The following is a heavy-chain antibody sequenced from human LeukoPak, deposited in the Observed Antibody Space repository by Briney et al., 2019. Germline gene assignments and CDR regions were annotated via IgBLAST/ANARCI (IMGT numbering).Heavy chain of an antibody. CDR1: GGSTSSGDYY. J-gene: IGHJ4*02. CDR3: ARASDSGYFDY. V-gene: IGHV4-30-4*01. CDR2: IYYSGST. Sequence: SQTLSLTCTVSGGSTSSGDYYWSWIRQPPGKGLEWIGYIYYSGSTYYNPSLKSRVTISVDTSKNQFSLKLSSVTAADTAVYYCARASDSGYFDYWGQGTLVTVSS. D-gene: IGHD1-26*01.